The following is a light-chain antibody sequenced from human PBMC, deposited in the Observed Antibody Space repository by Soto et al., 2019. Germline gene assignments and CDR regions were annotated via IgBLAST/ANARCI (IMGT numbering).Light chain of an antibody. J-gene: IGLJ1*01. CDR3: CSYAGSSTSV. CDR2: EGS. Sequence: QSAPTQPASVSGSPGQSIAISCTGNSSGIGTFNLVSWYQQHPGRAPKLIIYEGSKRPSGVSNRFSGSKSGNTASLTISGLQAEDEADYYCCSYAGSSTSVFGTGTKLTVL. V-gene: IGLV2-23*01. CDR1: SSGIGTFNL.